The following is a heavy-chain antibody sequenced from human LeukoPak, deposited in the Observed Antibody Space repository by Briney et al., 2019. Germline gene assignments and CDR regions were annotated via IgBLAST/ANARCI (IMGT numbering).Heavy chain of an antibody. CDR3: AKDRFASGDFDY. Sequence: SRGSLRLSCAASGFTFSSYAMSWVRQPPGKGLEWVSAISGSGGSTYYADSVKGRFTISRDNSKNTLYLQMNSLRAEDTAVYYCAKDRFASGDFDYWGQGTLVTVSS. D-gene: IGHD1-26*01. CDR1: GFTFSSYA. CDR2: ISGSGGST. V-gene: IGHV3-23*01. J-gene: IGHJ4*02.